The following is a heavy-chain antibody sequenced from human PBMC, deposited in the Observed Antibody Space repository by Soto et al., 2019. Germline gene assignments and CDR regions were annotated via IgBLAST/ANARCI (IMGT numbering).Heavy chain of an antibody. V-gene: IGHV1-58*01. CDR3: AYGGGSYFLYYYGMDV. Sequence: QMQLVQSGPEVKKPGTSVKVSCKASGFTFTSSAVQWVRQARGQRLEWIGWIVVGSGNTNYVQKFQERVTITRDMSTSTAYMELSSLRSEDTAVYYCAYGGGSYFLYYYGMDVWGQGTTVTVSS. J-gene: IGHJ6*02. D-gene: IGHD1-26*01. CDR1: GFTFTSSA. CDR2: IVVGSGNT.